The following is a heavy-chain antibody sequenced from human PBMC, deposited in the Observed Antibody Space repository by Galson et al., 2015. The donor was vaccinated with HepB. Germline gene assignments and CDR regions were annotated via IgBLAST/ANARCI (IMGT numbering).Heavy chain of an antibody. Sequence: SLRLSCAASGFAFKNYAMSWVRQAPGQGLEWVSVISGYDGRAYYAESVRGRFTISRDTSRDTLYLQMNSLRVEDTAVYHCAKATRTYCGADCPASWGQGTLVTVSS. CDR3: AKATRTYCGADCPAS. V-gene: IGHV3-23*01. CDR2: ISGYDGRA. J-gene: IGHJ5*02. D-gene: IGHD2-21*01. CDR1: GFAFKNYA.